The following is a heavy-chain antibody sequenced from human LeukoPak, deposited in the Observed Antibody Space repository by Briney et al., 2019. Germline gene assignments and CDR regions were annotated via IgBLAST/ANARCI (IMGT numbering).Heavy chain of an antibody. J-gene: IGHJ2*01. Sequence: PSETLSLTCAGYGGSFSGYYRSWIRQPPGKGLEWMGEINHSGSTNYNPSLKSRVTISVDTSKNQFSLKLSSVTAADTAVYYCARDLLGTRAWYFDLWGRGTLVTVSS. CDR2: INHSGST. V-gene: IGHV4-34*01. CDR1: GGSFSGYY. D-gene: IGHD7-27*01. CDR3: ARDLLGTRAWYFDL.